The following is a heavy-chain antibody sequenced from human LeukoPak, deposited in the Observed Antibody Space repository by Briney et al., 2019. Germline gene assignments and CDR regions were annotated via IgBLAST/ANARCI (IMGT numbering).Heavy chain of an antibody. Sequence: ASVKVSCKASGYTFTGYYMHWVRQAPGQGLEWMGWINPNSGGTNYAQKFQGRVTMTRDTSTSTVYMELSSLRSEDTAVYYCARDRGVTGSSSTDYWGQGTLVTVSS. CDR2: INPNSGGT. D-gene: IGHD6-6*01. CDR3: ARDRGVTGSSSTDY. V-gene: IGHV1-2*02. J-gene: IGHJ4*02. CDR1: GYTFTGYY.